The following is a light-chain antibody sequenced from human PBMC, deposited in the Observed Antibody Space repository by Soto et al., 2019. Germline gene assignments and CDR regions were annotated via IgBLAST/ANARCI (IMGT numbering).Light chain of an antibody. CDR1: QILNTN. V-gene: IGKV3-15*01. CDR3: QRYDSWPSWT. Sequence: VMTQSPATLSVSPGDRATLYCRASQILNTNLACYQQKPGPAPRLLISGASTRATGIPARFSASGSGTEFTLTISSLQSDDVAVYYCQRYDSWPSWTFGQGTKVDNK. J-gene: IGKJ1*01. CDR2: GAS.